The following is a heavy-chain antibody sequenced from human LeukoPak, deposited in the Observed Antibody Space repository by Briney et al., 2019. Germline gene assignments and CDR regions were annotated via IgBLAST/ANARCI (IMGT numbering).Heavy chain of an antibody. CDR2: ISAYNGNT. D-gene: IGHD6-19*01. J-gene: IGHJ4*02. CDR3: ARTTSSGWGPRFDY. V-gene: IGHV1-18*01. CDR1: GYTFTSYG. Sequence: GASVKVSCKASGYTFTSYGISWVRQAPGQGLEWMGWISAYNGNTNYAQKLQGRVTMTTDTSTSTAYMELRSLRSEDTAVYFCARTTSSGWGPRFDYWGQGTLVTVSS.